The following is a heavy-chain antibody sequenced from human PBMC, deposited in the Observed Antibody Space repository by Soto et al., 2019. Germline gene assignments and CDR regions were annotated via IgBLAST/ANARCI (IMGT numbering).Heavy chain of an antibody. D-gene: IGHD6-19*01. Sequence: TSETLSLTCTVSGGSVSSSSYYWGWIRQPPGKGLEWIGSIYYSGSTYYNPSLKSRVTISVDTSKNQFSLKLSSVTAADTAVYYCARTLLYSSGWYYFDYWGQGTLVTVSS. V-gene: IGHV4-39*01. CDR3: ARTLLYSSGWYYFDY. CDR2: IYYSGST. CDR1: GGSVSSSSYY. J-gene: IGHJ4*02.